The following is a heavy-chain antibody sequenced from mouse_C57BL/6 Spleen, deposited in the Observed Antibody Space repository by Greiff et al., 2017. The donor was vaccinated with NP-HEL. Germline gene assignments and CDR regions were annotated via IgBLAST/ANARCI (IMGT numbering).Heavy chain of an antibody. J-gene: IGHJ4*01. CDR3: ASGGPTRTEAMDY. V-gene: IGHV1-39*01. CDR2: INPNYGTT. D-gene: IGHD2-10*01. CDR1: GYSFTDYN. Sequence: VQLKESGPELVKPGASVKISCKASGYSFTDYNMNWVKQSNGKSLEWIGVINPNYGTTSYNQKFKGKATLTVDQSSSTAYMQLNSLTSEDSAVYYCASGGPTRTEAMDYWGQGTSVTVSS.